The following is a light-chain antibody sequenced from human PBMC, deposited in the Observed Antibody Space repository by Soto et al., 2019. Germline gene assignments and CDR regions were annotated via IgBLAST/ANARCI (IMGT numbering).Light chain of an antibody. J-gene: IGLJ3*02. CDR3: CSFAGPYTWV. Sequence: QSVLTQPRSVSGSPGQSVTISCTGTNTDVGGYNYVSWYQHHPGKAPKLMIYDVSKRPSGVPDRFSGSKSANTASLTISGLQAEDEADYYCCSFAGPYTWVFGGGTKLTVL. V-gene: IGLV2-11*01. CDR1: NTDVGGYNY. CDR2: DVS.